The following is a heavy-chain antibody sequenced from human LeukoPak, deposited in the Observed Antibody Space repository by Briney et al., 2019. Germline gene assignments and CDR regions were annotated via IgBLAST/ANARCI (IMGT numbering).Heavy chain of an antibody. D-gene: IGHD2-15*01. V-gene: IGHV1-69*13. CDR2: IIPIFGTA. Sequence: ASVKVSCKASGGTFNSYAISWVRQAPGQGLEWMGGIIPIFGTANYAQKFQGRVTITADESTSTAYMELSSLRSEDTAVYYCARAAEPYCSGGSCFFTEDCWGQGTLVTVSS. J-gene: IGHJ4*02. CDR3: ARAAEPYCSGGSCFFTEDC. CDR1: GGTFNSYA.